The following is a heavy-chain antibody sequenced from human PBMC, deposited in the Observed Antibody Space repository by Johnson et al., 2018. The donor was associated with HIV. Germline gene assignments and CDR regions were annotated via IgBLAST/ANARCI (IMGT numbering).Heavy chain of an antibody. D-gene: IGHD4-23*01. V-gene: IGHV3-30*04. CDR1: GFTFSNYA. J-gene: IGHJ3*02. Sequence: QVQLVESGGGVVQPGRSLRLSCAASGFTFSNYAMHWVRQAPGKGLEWVAILPYDGSNKYYADSVKGRFTISRDNSKNTLYLQMNSLRAEDTAVYYCARVTLVLDIWGQGTMVTVSS. CDR2: LPYDGSNK. CDR3: ARVTLVLDI.